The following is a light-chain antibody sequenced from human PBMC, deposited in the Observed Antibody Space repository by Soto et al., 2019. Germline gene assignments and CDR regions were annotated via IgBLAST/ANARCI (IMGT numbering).Light chain of an antibody. Sequence: EIVMTQSPATLSVSPGERATLSCRASQSVSSNLAWYQQKPGQAHRLLIYGASTRATVIPARFSGSGSGTEFTLTLSSLQSEDFAVYYFQQYNNCPGTFGQGTKVEIK. J-gene: IGKJ1*01. CDR1: QSVSSN. V-gene: IGKV3-15*01. CDR3: QQYNNCPGT. CDR2: GAS.